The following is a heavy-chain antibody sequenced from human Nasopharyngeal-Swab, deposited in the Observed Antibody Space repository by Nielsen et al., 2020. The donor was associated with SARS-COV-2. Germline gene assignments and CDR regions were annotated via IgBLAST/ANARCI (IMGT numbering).Heavy chain of an antibody. V-gene: IGHV3-9*01. D-gene: IGHD1/OR15-1a*01. CDR1: GFTFGNYA. CDR3: AKDVSFISGTTYFDN. CDR2: INWNSGDT. J-gene: IGHJ4*02. Sequence: GGSLRLSCAASGFTFGNYAMHWVRQPPGKGLEWVSGINWNSGDTEYADSVRGRSTISRDNAKNSLYLQLNSLRAEDTAIYYCAKDVSFISGTTYFDNWGRGTPVTVSS.